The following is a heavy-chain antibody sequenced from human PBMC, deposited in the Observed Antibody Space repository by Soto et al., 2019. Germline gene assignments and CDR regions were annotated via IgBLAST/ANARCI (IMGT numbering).Heavy chain of an antibody. CDR1: GGTFSSYA. Sequence: ASVKVSCKASGGTFSSYAISWVRQAPGQGLEWMGGIIPIFGTANYAQKFQGRVTITADESTSTAYMELSSLRSEDTAVYYCARGPMGVVVINYYYYGMDIWGQGTTVTVSS. V-gene: IGHV1-69*13. CDR2: IIPIFGTA. D-gene: IGHD3-22*01. J-gene: IGHJ6*02. CDR3: ARGPMGVVVINYYYYGMDI.